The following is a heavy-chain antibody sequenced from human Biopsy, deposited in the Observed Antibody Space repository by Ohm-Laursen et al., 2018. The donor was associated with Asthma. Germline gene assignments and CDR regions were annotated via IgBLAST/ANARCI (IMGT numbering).Heavy chain of an antibody. V-gene: IGHV4-59*11. CDR2: VSHTGST. CDR3: ARAQDYYDSRGYYRSFDY. Sequence: GTLSLTCSVSGGSIRSHDWTWIRLPPGKGLEYIGDVSHTGSTNYNPSLKSRVTMSLDTSKSQFSLRLTSVTPADTAVYYCARAQDYYDSRGYYRSFDYWGQGTLVTVSS. CDR1: GGSIRSHD. J-gene: IGHJ4*02. D-gene: IGHD3-22*01.